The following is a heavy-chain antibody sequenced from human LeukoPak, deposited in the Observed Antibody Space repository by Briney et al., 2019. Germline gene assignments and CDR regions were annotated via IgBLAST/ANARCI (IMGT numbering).Heavy chain of an antibody. J-gene: IGHJ5*01. V-gene: IGHV3-30*18. D-gene: IGHD2-2*01. CDR2: ISYDGSNK. Sequence: GGSLRLSCAASGFTFSSYGMHWVRQAPGKGLEWVAVISYDGSNKYYADSVKGRFTISRDNSKNTLYLQMNSLRAEDTAVYYCAKDPRRCSTSCQGPWFDPWGQGTLVTVSS. CDR1: GFTFSSYG. CDR3: AKDPRRCSTSCQGPWFDP.